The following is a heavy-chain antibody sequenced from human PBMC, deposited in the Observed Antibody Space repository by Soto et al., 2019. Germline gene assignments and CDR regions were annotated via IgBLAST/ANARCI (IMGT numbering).Heavy chain of an antibody. CDR2: IFSNDEK. Sequence: QVTLKESGPVLVKPTETLTLTCTVSGFSLSNARMGVSWIRQPPGKALEWLAHIFSNDEKSYSTSLKSRLTISKDTSKSQVVLTLTNMDPVDTATYYCARKVAGYYYYYAMDVWGQGTTVTVSS. D-gene: IGHD6-19*01. CDR1: GFSLSNARMG. CDR3: ARKVAGYYYYYAMDV. J-gene: IGHJ6*02. V-gene: IGHV2-26*01.